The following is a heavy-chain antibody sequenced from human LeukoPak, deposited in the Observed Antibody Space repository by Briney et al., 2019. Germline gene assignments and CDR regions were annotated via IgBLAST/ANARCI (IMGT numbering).Heavy chain of an antibody. CDR1: GYTLTELS. V-gene: IGHV1-24*01. D-gene: IGHD4-23*01. CDR3: ATDLPIYGGNSPRCPY. J-gene: IGHJ4*02. CDR2: FDPEDGET. Sequence: GASVKVSCKVSGYTLTELSMHWVRQAPGKGLAWMGGFDPEDGETIYAQKFQGRVTMTEDTSTDPDYMELSSLRSEDTAVYYCATDLPIYGGNSPRCPYWGQGTLVTVSS.